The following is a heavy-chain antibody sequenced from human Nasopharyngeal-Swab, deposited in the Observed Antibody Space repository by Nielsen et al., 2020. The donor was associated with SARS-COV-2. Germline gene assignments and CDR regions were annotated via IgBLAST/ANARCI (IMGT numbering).Heavy chain of an antibody. V-gene: IGHV3-48*04. Sequence: VRQAPGKGLEWVSYISSSSSTIYYADSVKGRFTISRGNAKNSLYLQMNSLRAEDTAVYYCARDLADQLLPNWFDPWGQGTLVTVSS. CDR3: ARDLADQLLPNWFDP. CDR2: ISSSSSTI. J-gene: IGHJ5*02. D-gene: IGHD2-2*01.